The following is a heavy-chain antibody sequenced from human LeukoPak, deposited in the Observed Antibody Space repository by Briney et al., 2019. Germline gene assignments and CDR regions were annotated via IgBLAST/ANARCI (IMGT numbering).Heavy chain of an antibody. V-gene: IGHV1-69*05. Sequence: SVKVSCKASGGTFSSYAISWVRQAPGQGLEWMGGIIPIFGTANYAQKFQGRVTITTDESTSTAHMELSSLRSEDTAVYYCARGPQRWLQLTYWGQGTLVTVSS. CDR3: ARGPQRWLQLTY. D-gene: IGHD5-24*01. CDR1: GGTFSSYA. CDR2: IIPIFGTA. J-gene: IGHJ4*02.